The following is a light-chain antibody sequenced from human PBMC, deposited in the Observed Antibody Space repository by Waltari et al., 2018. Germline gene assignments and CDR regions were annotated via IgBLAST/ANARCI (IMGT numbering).Light chain of an antibody. J-gene: IGLJ3*02. Sequence: YVLTQPPSVSVAPGKTATLTCGGENIETKSVNWYQQKPGQAPLLVLFYDTDRPLGIPDRFSDSNSGNTATLTISWVEAGDEADYHCQVWDDTTNSGVFGGGTRLTVL. V-gene: IGLV3-21*04. CDR3: QVWDDTTNSGV. CDR2: YDT. CDR1: NIETKS.